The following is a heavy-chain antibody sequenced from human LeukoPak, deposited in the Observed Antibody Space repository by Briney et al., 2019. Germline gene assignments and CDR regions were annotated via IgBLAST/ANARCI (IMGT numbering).Heavy chain of an antibody. CDR3: ARDRFDCSGGSCFHGMDV. CDR1: GFTFDDYG. V-gene: IGHV3-9*01. D-gene: IGHD2-15*01. CDR2: ISWNSGSI. Sequence: GGSLRLSCAASGFTFDDYGMHWVRQAPGKGLEWVSGISWNSGSIGYADSVKGRFTVSRDNAKNSLYLQMNSLRAEDTAVYFCARDRFDCSGGSCFHGMDVWGQGTTVTVSS. J-gene: IGHJ6*02.